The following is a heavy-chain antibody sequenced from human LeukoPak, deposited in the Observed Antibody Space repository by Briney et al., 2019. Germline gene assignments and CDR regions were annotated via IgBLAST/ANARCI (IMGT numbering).Heavy chain of an antibody. D-gene: IGHD3-22*01. CDR1: GYSISSSNW. CDR3: ARDAQSYDSSGYFNWFDP. V-gene: IGHV4-28*03. Sequence: SDTLSLTCAVSGYSISSSNWWGWIRQPPGKGLEWIGYIYYSGSTYYNPSLKSRVTMSVDTSKNQFSLKLSSVTAADTAVYYCARDAQSYDSSGYFNWFDPWGQGTLVTVSS. J-gene: IGHJ5*02. CDR2: IYYSGST.